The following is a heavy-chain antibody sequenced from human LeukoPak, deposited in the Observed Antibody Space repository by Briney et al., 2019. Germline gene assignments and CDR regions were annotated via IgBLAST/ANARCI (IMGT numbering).Heavy chain of an antibody. CDR2: INPNSGGT. V-gene: IGHV1-2*02. CDR1: GYTFTGYY. CDR3: ARDKEYYDSSGYYTGYNWFDP. J-gene: IGHJ5*02. Sequence: ASVKVSCKASGYTFTGYYMHWVRQAPGQGLEWMGWINPNSGGTNYAQKFQGRVTMTRDTSISTAYMELSRLRSDDTAVYYCARDKEYYDSSGYYTGYNWFDPWGQGTLVTVSS. D-gene: IGHD3-22*01.